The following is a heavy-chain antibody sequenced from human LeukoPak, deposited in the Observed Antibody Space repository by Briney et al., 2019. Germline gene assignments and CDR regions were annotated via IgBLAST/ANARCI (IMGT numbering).Heavy chain of an antibody. V-gene: IGHV4-34*01. CDR1: GFTFSDYY. CDR2: ISHSGST. J-gene: IGHJ4*02. Sequence: KPGGSLRLSCAASGFTFSDYYMSWIRQAPGKGLEWIGEISHSGSTNYNPSLKSRVTISVDTSKNQFSLKLSSVTAADTAVYYCARWVRYGRTDYWGQGTLVTVSS. CDR3: ARWVRYGRTDY. D-gene: IGHD1/OR15-1a*01.